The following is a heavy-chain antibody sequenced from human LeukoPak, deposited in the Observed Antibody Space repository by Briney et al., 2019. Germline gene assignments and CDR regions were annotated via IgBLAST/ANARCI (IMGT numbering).Heavy chain of an antibody. CDR3: ARGHCSTTSCPYYWYMDV. CDR2: INAGNGNT. D-gene: IGHD2-2*01. V-gene: IGHV1-3*01. J-gene: IGHJ6*03. CDR1: GYTFATYA. Sequence: ASVKVSCKASGYTFATYAMHWVRQAPGQRLEWMGWINAGNGNTKYSQKFQGRVTMTRDTSISTAYMELSRLRSDDTAVYYCARGHCSTTSCPYYWYMDVWGRGTTVTVSS.